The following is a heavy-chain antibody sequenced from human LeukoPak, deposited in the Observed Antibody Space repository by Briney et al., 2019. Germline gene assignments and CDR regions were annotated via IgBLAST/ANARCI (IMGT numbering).Heavy chain of an antibody. J-gene: IGHJ4*02. CDR3: ARDHDVDTAMV. CDR1: GYSISSGYY. D-gene: IGHD5-18*01. Sequence: SETLSLTCAVSGYSISSGYYWGWVRPAPGKGLEWIGSIYHSGSTYYNPSLKSRVTISVDTSKNQFSLKLSSVTAADTAVYYCARDHDVDTAMVWGQGTLVTVSS. V-gene: IGHV4-38-2*02. CDR2: IYHSGST.